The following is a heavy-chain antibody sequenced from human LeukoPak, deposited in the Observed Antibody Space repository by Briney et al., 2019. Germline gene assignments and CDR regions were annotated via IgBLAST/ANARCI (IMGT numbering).Heavy chain of an antibody. CDR3: ARTYYDFWSGYYYYYYYYMDV. Sequence: SETLSLTCTVSGGSISSYYWSWIRQPAGKGLEWIGYIYYSGSTNYNPSLKSRVTISVDTSKNQFSLKLSSVTAADTAVYYCARTYYDFWSGYYYYYYYYMDVWGKGTTVTVSS. V-gene: IGHV4-59*12. CDR1: GGSISSYY. J-gene: IGHJ6*03. D-gene: IGHD3-3*01. CDR2: IYYSGST.